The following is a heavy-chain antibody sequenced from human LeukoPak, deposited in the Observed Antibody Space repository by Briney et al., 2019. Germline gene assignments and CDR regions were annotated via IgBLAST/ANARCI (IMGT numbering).Heavy chain of an antibody. J-gene: IGHJ4*02. V-gene: IGHV3-23*01. CDR3: AKDPDYGDYSTFDY. CDR1: GFTFSSYA. CDR2: ISGSGGST. D-gene: IGHD4-17*01. Sequence: GGSLRLSCAASGFTFSSYAKSWVRQAPGKGLEWVSAISGSGGSTYYADSVKGRFTTSRDNSNNTLYLQMNSLRAEVTAVYYCAKDPDYGDYSTFDYWGQGTLVTVSS.